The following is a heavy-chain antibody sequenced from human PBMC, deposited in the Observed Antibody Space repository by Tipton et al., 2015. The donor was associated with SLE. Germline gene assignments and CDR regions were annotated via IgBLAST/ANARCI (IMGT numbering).Heavy chain of an antibody. V-gene: IGHV4-59*08. CDR1: GGSISSYY. J-gene: IGHJ4*02. Sequence: TLSLTCTVSGGSISSYYWSWIRQSPGKGLEWIGYIYYSGSTNYNPSLKSRVTISVDTSKNQFSLKLTSVTAADTAMYYCARLSSGTGDFEHWGQGTLVIVSS. CDR3: ARLSSGTGDFEH. CDR2: IYYSGST. D-gene: IGHD7-27*01.